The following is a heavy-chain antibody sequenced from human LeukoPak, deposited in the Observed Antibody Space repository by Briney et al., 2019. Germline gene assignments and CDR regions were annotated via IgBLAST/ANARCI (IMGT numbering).Heavy chain of an antibody. J-gene: IGHJ4*02. CDR1: GFTFSSYA. CDR2: ISYDGSNK. CDR3: ARTGILTGYQVFDY. Sequence: PGRSLRLSCAASGFTFSSYAMHWVRQAPGKGLEWVAVISYDGSNKYYADSVKGRFTISRDNSKNTLYLQMNSLRAEDTAVYYCARTGILTGYQVFDYWGQGTLSPSPQ. V-gene: IGHV3-30*04. D-gene: IGHD3-9*01.